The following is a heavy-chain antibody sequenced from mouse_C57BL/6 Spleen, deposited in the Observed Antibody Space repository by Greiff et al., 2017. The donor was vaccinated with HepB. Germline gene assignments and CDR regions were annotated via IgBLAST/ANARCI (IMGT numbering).Heavy chain of an antibody. J-gene: IGHJ1*03. V-gene: IGHV1-72*01. CDR1: GYTFTSYW. D-gene: IGHD1-1*01. CDR3: ARLTTTVVDWYFDV. Sequence: VQLQQSGAELVKPGASVKLSCKASGYTFTSYWMHWVKQRPGRGLEWIGRIDPNSGGTKYNEKFKSKATLTVDKPSSTAYMQLSSMTSEDSAVYYCARLTTTVVDWYFDVWGTGTTVTVSS. CDR2: IDPNSGGT.